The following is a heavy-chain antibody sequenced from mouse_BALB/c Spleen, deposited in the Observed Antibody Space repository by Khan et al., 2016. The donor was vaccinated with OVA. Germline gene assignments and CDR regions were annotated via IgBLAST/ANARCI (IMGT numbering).Heavy chain of an antibody. Sequence: QVQLQQSGAELVRPGVSVKISCKGSGYTFTDYAMHWVKQSHAKSLEWIGVISTYYGDADYNQKFKGKATMTVDKSSSTAHMELARLTAEDSAIYYCARGSGNSRFAYWGQGTLVTVSA. V-gene: IGHV1S137*01. D-gene: IGHD1-3*01. CDR1: GYTFTDYA. J-gene: IGHJ3*01. CDR3: ARGSGNSRFAY. CDR2: ISTYYGDA.